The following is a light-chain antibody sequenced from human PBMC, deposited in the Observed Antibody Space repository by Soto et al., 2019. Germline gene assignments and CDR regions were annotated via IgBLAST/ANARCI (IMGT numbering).Light chain of an antibody. J-gene: IGKJ1*01. V-gene: IGKV3-20*01. CDR2: GAS. Sequence: EIVMTQSPATLSVSPGERATLSCRAGQSLSSSFLSWYQQKPGQAPRLLMYGASNRATGIPDRFDGSGSGTDFTLTISRLEPEDFAVYYCHHYATSSRTFGQGTKVDIK. CDR1: QSLSSSF. CDR3: HHYATSSRT.